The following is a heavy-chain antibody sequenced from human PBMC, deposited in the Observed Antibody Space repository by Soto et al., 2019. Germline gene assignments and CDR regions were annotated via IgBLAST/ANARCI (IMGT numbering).Heavy chain of an antibody. D-gene: IGHD2-21*02. Sequence: GGSLRLSCAASGFTFSSYGLHWVRQAQGKGLEWVAVIWYDGSNKYYADSVKGRFTISRDNSKNTLYLQMNSLRAEDTAVYYCARRVRRLYYMDVWGKGTTVTVSS. V-gene: IGHV3-33*01. CDR1: GFTFSSYG. CDR3: ARRVRRLYYMDV. CDR2: IWYDGSNK. J-gene: IGHJ6*03.